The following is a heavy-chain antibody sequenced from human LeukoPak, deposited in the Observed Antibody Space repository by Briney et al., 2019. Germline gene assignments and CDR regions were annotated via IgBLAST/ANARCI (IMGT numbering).Heavy chain of an antibody. V-gene: IGHV4-39*07. D-gene: IGHD4-17*01. Sequence: SETLSLTCTVSGGSISSSSYYWSWIRQPPGKGLEWIGEINHSGSTNYNPSLKSRVTISVDTSKNQFSLKPSSVTAADTAVYYCARWGLRPHFDYWGQGTLVTVSS. J-gene: IGHJ4*02. CDR2: INHSGST. CDR1: GGSISSSSYY. CDR3: ARWGLRPHFDY.